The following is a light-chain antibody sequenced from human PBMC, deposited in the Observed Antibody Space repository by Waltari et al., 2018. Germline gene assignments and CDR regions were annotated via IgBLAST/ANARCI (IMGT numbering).Light chain of an antibody. V-gene: IGLV2-14*03. CDR3: SSFASNGDVL. CDR1: SSDVGRYNY. Sequence: QSALTQPASVSGSPGQSITISCTGTSSDVGRYNYVSWYQQHPGKAPKLMVYDVNNRPSGVSKRFSGSKYGTTASLTSCGLQAEDEANYYCSSFASNGDVLFGGGAQLTVL. CDR2: DVN. J-gene: IGLJ2*01.